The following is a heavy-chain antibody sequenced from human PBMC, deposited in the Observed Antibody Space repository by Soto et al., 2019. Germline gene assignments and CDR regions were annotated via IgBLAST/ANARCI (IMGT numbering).Heavy chain of an antibody. CDR2: ISPFNGNT. CDR3: SRVRRDGYNSGPRDFYFDY. Sequence: ASVKVSCKSSGYPFTHYGITWVRQAPGQGLEWMGWISPFNGNTNYGQTLQGRVTLTTDTSTSTAYMELRSLRSDDTAVYYCSRVRRDGYNSGPRDFYFDYWGQGTLVTVSS. D-gene: IGHD5-12*01. V-gene: IGHV1-18*01. CDR1: GYPFTHYG. J-gene: IGHJ4*02.